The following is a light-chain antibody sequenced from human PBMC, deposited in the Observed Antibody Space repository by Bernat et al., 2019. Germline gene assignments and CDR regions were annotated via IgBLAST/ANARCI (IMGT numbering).Light chain of an antibody. V-gene: IGLV2-14*01. CDR1: SSDVGGYNY. J-gene: IGLJ3*02. CDR2: DVS. Sequence: QSALTQPASGSGSPGQSITISCTGTSSDVGGYNYVSWYQQHPGKAPKLMIYDVSNRPSGVSNRFSGSKSGNTASLTISGLQAEDEADYYCSSSTSRSILVVFGGGTKLTVL. CDR3: SSSTSRSILVV.